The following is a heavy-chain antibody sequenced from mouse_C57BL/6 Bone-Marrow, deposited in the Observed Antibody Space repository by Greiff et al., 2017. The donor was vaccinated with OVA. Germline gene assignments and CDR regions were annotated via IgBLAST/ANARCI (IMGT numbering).Heavy chain of an antibody. V-gene: IGHV1-18*01. CDR1: GYTFTDYN. CDR2: INPNNGGT. CDR3: ARFLGRLWYFDV. Sequence: VQLQQSGPELVKPGASVKIPCKASGYTFTDYNMDWVKQSHGKSLEWIGDINPNNGGTIYNQKFKGKATLTVDKSSSTAYMELSSLTSADTAVYYGARFLGRLWYFDVWGTGTTVTFSS. J-gene: IGHJ1*03. D-gene: IGHD3-2*02.